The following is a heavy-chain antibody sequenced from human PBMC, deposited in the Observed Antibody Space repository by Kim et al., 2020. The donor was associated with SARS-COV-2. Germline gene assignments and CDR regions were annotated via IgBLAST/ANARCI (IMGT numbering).Heavy chain of an antibody. J-gene: IGHJ4*02. CDR2: IYYSGST. CDR1: GGSISSGGYY. CDR3: ARVYHGSGSYGGVDY. D-gene: IGHD3-10*01. V-gene: IGHV4-31*03. Sequence: SETLSLTCTVSGGSISSGGYYWSWIRQHPGKGLEWIGYIYYSGSTYYNPSLKSRVTISVDTSKNQFTLKLSSVTAADTAVYYCARVYHGSGSYGGVDYWGQGTLVTVSS.